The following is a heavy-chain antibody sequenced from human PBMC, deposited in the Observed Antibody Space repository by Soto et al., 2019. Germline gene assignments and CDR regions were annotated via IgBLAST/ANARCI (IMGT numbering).Heavy chain of an antibody. V-gene: IGHV1-3*01. Sequence: ASVKVYCKASGYTFTSYAMHWVRQAPGQRLEWMGWINAGNGNTKYSQKFQGRVTITRDTSASTAYMELSSLRSEDTAVYYCARGQTSFPADAFDIWGQGTMVTVSS. J-gene: IGHJ3*02. CDR3: ARGQTSFPADAFDI. CDR2: INAGNGNT. CDR1: GYTFTSYA.